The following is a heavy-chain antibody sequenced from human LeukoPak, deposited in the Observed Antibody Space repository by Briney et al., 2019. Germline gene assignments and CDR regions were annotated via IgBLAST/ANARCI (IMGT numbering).Heavy chain of an antibody. CDR1: GGSINSYY. CDR3: ARARDGHINNWFDP. CDR2: IYYSGST. J-gene: IGHJ5*02. D-gene: IGHD5-24*01. V-gene: IGHV4-59*01. Sequence: NPSETLSLTCTVSGGSINSYYWSWIRQPPGKGLEWIGYIYYSGSTNYNPSLKSRVTISVDTSKNQFSLKMSSVTAADTAVYCCARARDGHINNWFDPWGQGTLVTVSS.